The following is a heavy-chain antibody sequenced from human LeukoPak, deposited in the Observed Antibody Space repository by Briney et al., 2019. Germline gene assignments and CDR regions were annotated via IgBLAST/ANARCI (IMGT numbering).Heavy chain of an antibody. CDR3: ARDQAITFGGVIVNPYYFDY. Sequence: ASVKASCKASGYTFTSYGISWVRQAPGQGLEWMGWISAYNGNTNYAQKLQGRVTMTTDTSTSTAYMELRSLRSDDTAVYYCARDQAITFGGVIVNPYYFDYWGQGTLVTVSS. J-gene: IGHJ4*02. V-gene: IGHV1-18*01. CDR2: ISAYNGNT. D-gene: IGHD3-16*02. CDR1: GYTFTSYG.